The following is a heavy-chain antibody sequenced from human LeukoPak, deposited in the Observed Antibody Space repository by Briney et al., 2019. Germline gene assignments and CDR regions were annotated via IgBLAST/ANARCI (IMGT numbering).Heavy chain of an antibody. CDR1: GGSISSYY. Sequence: MASETLSLTCTVSGGSISSYYWSWIRQPPGKGLEWIGYIYYSGSTNYNPSLKSRVTISVDTSKNQFSLKLSSVTAADTAVYYCARVAAAGYFDYWGQGTLVTVSS. J-gene: IGHJ4*02. V-gene: IGHV4-59*01. CDR3: ARVAAAGYFDY. D-gene: IGHD6-13*01. CDR2: IYYSGST.